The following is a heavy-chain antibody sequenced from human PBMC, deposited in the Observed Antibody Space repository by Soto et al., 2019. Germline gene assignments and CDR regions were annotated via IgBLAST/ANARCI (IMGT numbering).Heavy chain of an antibody. CDR2: ISGSGGST. V-gene: IGHV3-23*01. Sequence: EVQLLESGGGLVQPGGSLRLSCAASGFTFSSYAMSWVRQAPGKGLEWVSDISGSGGSTYYSDSVKGRLTISKDNAKNTLYLQINSMGADDTAVYYCAKRAAGTSFDYWGQGTLVTVSS. CDR1: GFTFSSYA. D-gene: IGHD6-13*01. CDR3: AKRAAGTSFDY. J-gene: IGHJ4*02.